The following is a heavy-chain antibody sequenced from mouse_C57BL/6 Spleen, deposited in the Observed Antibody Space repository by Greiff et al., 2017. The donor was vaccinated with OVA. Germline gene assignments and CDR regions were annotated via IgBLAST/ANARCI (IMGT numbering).Heavy chain of an antibody. Sequence: VQLQQPGAELVKPGASVKLSCKASGYTFTSYWMHWVKQRPGRGLEWIGRIDPNSGGTKYNEKFKSKATLTVDKPSSTAYMQLSSLTSEDSAVYYCARDLILVDGYSLFDYWGQGTTLTVSS. J-gene: IGHJ2*01. V-gene: IGHV1-72*01. CDR1: GYTFTSYW. D-gene: IGHD2-3*01. CDR2: IDPNSGGT. CDR3: ARDLILVDGYSLFDY.